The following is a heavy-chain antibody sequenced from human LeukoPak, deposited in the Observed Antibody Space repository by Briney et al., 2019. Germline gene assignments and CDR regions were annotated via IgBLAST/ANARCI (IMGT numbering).Heavy chain of an antibody. J-gene: IGHJ4*02. CDR2: ISYDGSNK. CDR3: ARDYDFWSGYYTPDY. CDR1: GFTFSSYA. Sequence: GGSLRLSCAASGFTFSSYAMHWVRQAPGKGLEWVAVISYDGSNKYYADSVKGRFTISRDNSKNTLYLQMNSLRAEDTAVYYCARDYDFWSGYYTPDYWGQGTLVIVSS. D-gene: IGHD3-3*01. V-gene: IGHV3-30-3*01.